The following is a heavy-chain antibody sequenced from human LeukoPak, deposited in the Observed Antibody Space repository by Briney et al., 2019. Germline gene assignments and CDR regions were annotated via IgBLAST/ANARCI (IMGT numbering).Heavy chain of an antibody. CDR1: GFTFSSYA. D-gene: IGHD3-3*01. CDR2: ISYDGSNK. CDR3: ARDTAIFGVVSYYFDY. V-gene: IGHV3-30-3*01. J-gene: IGHJ4*02. Sequence: PGGSLRLSCAASGFTFSSYAMHWVRQAPGKGLEWVAVISYDGSNKYYADSVKGRFTISRDNSKNTLYLQMNSLRAEDTAVYYCARDTAIFGVVSYYFDYWGQGTLVTVSS.